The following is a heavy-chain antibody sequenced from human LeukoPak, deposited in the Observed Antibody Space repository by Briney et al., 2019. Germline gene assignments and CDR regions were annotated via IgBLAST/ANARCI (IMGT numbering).Heavy chain of an antibody. V-gene: IGHV4-39*01. J-gene: IGHJ4*02. D-gene: IGHD6-19*01. CDR1: GGSISSSSYH. CDR3: ARQDSSGWDLDY. CDR2: IYYSGST. Sequence: SETLSLTCTVSGGSISSSSYHWGWIRQPPGKGLEWIGSIYYSGSTYYNPSLKGRVTISVDTSKNQFSLKLSSVTAADTAVYYCARQDSSGWDLDYWGQGTLVTVSS.